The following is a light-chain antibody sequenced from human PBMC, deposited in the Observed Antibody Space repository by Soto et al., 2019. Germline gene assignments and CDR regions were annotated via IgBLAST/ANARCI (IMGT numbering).Light chain of an antibody. CDR2: DVT. CDR1: STDVGGYNA. V-gene: IGLV2-14*01. Sequence: QSVLSQPASVSGSPGQTITISCTGTSTDVGGYNAVSWYQHHPGKAPKLLIFDVTHRPSGVSDRFSGSKSGNTASLTISGVRPEDEADYYCCSYTDIALDVVFGGGTKVTVL. CDR3: CSYTDIALDVV. J-gene: IGLJ2*01.